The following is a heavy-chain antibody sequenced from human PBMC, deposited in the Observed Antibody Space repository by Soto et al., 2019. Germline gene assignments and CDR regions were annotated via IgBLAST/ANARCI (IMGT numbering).Heavy chain of an antibody. CDR1: GFTFTNYA. Sequence: PGGSLRLSCAASGFTFTNYAMGWVRQAPGKGLEWVSVVSSGGGTYYADSVTGRFTVSRDNSKNTLSLQMNSLRAEDTAVYYCAKRRGAGGHFDYWGQGALVTVSS. D-gene: IGHD2-15*01. CDR3: AKRRGAGGHFDY. J-gene: IGHJ4*02. V-gene: IGHV3-23*01. CDR2: VSSGGGT.